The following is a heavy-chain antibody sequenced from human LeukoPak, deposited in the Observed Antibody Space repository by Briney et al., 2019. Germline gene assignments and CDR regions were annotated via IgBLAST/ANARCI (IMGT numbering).Heavy chain of an antibody. CDR1: GGSISSSSYY. V-gene: IGHV4-39*01. CDR2: IYYSGST. J-gene: IGHJ4*02. Sequence: SETLSRTCTVSGGSISSSSYYWGWIRQPPGKGLEWIGSIYYSGSTYYNPSLKSRVTISVDTSKNQFSLKLSSVTAADTAVYYCARPAGGAAPFGYWGQGTLVTVSS. D-gene: IGHD2-8*02. CDR3: ARPAGGAAPFGY.